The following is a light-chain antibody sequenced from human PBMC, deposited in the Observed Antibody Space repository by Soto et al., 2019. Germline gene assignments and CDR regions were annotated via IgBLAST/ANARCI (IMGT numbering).Light chain of an antibody. J-gene: IGKJ1*01. Sequence: IQMTQSPSTLSASVGDRVTITCRASQSISSWLAWYQQKPGKAPKLLIYAASNLQSGVPSRFSGSGSGTNFTLSLNSLQPEDFATYYCQQGYSNPWTFGQGTKVDIK. V-gene: IGKV1-5*01. CDR1: QSISSW. CDR3: QQGYSNPWT. CDR2: AAS.